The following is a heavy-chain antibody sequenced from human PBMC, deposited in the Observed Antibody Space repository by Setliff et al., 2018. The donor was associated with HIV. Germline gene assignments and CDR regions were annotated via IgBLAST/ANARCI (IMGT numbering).Heavy chain of an antibody. V-gene: IGHV4-59*01. Sequence: PSETLSLTCTVSGDGISSWQWSWIRQPPGKGLEWIGSIYFTGSSDNNPSLKSRVTLSVDTSKHQFSLKLSSVTAADTAVYYCARVQMAYAAFDVWGQGTMVTVSS. CDR2: IYFTGSS. D-gene: IGHD4-17*01. CDR3: ARVQMAYAAFDV. J-gene: IGHJ3*01. CDR1: GDGISSWQ.